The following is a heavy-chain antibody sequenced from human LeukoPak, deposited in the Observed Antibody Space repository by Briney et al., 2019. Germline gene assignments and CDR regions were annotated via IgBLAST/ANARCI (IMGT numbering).Heavy chain of an antibody. CDR1: GISINTYY. V-gene: IGHV4-59*01. Sequence: TSETLSLTCTVSGISINTYYWSWIRQPPGKGLEWIGYVRHTGSADYNPSLRSRVTISLDTSKNQFSLKLTSATAADTAVYYCARDSWDYIAMDVWGPGTTVIVSS. D-gene: IGHD4/OR15-4a*01. J-gene: IGHJ6*02. CDR2: VRHTGSA. CDR3: ARDSWDYIAMDV.